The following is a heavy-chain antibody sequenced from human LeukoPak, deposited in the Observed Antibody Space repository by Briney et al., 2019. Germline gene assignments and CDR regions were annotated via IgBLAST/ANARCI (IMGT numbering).Heavy chain of an antibody. CDR1: GGSISSSSYY. V-gene: IGHV4-39*07. J-gene: IGHJ5*02. CDR2: IYTSGST. CDR3: ARDRREGGATLFDP. D-gene: IGHD1-26*01. Sequence: SETLSLTCTVSGGSISSSSYYWGWIRQPPGKGLEWIGRIYTSGSTNYNPSLKSRVTMSVDTSKNQFSLKLSSVTAADTAVYYCARDRREGGATLFDPWGQGTLVTVSS.